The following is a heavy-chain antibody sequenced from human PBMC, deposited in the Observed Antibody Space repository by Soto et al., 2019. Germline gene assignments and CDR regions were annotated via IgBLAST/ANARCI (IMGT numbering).Heavy chain of an antibody. J-gene: IGHJ4*02. CDR1: GGSISSYY. Sequence: QVQLQESGPGLVKPSETLSLTCTVSGGSISSYYWSWIRQPPGKGLEWIGYIYYSGSTNYNPSLKSRVTISVDTSKNQFSLKLSSVTAADTAVYYCARSGWPASFDYWGQGTLVTVSS. CDR2: IYYSGST. D-gene: IGHD6-19*01. V-gene: IGHV4-59*01. CDR3: ARSGWPASFDY.